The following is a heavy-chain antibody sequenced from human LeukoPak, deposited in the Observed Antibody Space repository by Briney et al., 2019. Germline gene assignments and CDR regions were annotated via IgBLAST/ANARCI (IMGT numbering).Heavy chain of an antibody. Sequence: PGGSLRLSCVASGFTFSDYYMSWIRQAPGKGLEWVSYISSSGSTIYYADSVKGRFTISRDNAKNSLYLQMNSLRAEDTAVYYCARDEPYGSGGPKYYYYGMDVWGQGTTVTVSS. J-gene: IGHJ6*02. CDR1: GFTFSDYY. CDR2: ISSSGSTI. D-gene: IGHD3-10*01. CDR3: ARDEPYGSGGPKYYYYGMDV. V-gene: IGHV3-11*01.